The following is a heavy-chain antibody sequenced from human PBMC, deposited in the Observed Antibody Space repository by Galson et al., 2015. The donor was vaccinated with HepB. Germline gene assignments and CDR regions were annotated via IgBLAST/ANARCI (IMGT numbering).Heavy chain of an antibody. CDR1: GYALTELS. J-gene: IGHJ3*02. CDR3: ATGGYYDSSGYYYAFDI. D-gene: IGHD3-22*01. CDR2: FDPEDGET. V-gene: IGHV1-24*01. Sequence: SVKVSCKVSGYALTELSMHWVRQAPGKGLEWMGGFDPEDGETIYAQKFQGRVTMTEDTSTDTAYMELSSLRSEDTAVYYCATGGYYDSSGYYYAFDIWGQGTMVTVSS.